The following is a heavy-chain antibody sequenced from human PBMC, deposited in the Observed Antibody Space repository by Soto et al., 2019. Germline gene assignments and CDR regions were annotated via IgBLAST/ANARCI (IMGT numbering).Heavy chain of an antibody. CDR2: IYSSGRT. Sequence: SETLSLTCTVSGGSISSYYWSWIRQPAGKGLEWIGRIYSSGRTRDNYSLESRVTMSVDTSKKQFSLKLSSVTAADTAVYYCARDASGSSSFNWFDPWGQGTLVTISS. CDR1: GGSISSYY. J-gene: IGHJ5*02. CDR3: ARDASGSSSFNWFDP. D-gene: IGHD6-6*01. V-gene: IGHV4-4*07.